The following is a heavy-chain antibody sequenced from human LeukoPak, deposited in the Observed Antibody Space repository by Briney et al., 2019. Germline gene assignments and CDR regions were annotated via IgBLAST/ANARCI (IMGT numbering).Heavy chain of an antibody. D-gene: IGHD5-18*01. CDR1: GGSFSGYY. Sequence: SETLSLTCAVYGGSFSGYYWSWIRQPPGKGLEWIGEINHSGSTNYNPSLKSRVTISVDTSKNQFSLKLGSVTAADTAVYYCASRRGGGYSYGYWNWFDPWGQGTLATVSS. J-gene: IGHJ5*02. CDR2: INHSGST. CDR3: ASRRGGGYSYGYWNWFDP. V-gene: IGHV4-34*01.